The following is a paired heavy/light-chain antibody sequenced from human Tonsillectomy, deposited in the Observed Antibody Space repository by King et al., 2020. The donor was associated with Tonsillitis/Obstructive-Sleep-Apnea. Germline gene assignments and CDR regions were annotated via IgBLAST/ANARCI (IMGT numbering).Heavy chain of an antibody. CDR2: ISYDGLNK. D-gene: IGHD3-9*01. V-gene: IGHV3-30*01. CDR1: GFSFSTYA. J-gene: IGHJ4*02. CDR3: RSDILTGYFVDS. Sequence: QVQLVESGGGVVQPGKSLRLSCAASGFSFSTYAMHWVRLAPGKGLEWVAVISYDGLNKYYADSVKGRFTISRDNSKNTLFLQMNSLRAEEDTAVYYCRSDILTGYFVDSWGQGTLVTVSS.
Light chain of an antibody. V-gene: IGKV2-40*01. Sequence: DIVLTQTPLSLPVTPGESASISCRSSQSLFNSDDGNTYLDWYLQRPGQSPQLLIYTLSYRASGVPDRFSGSGSGTDFTLKISRVEAEDVGIYYCMQRIEFPSNTFGQGTKLEIK. J-gene: IGKJ2*01. CDR2: TLS. CDR3: MQRIEFPSNT. CDR1: QSLFNSDDGNTY.